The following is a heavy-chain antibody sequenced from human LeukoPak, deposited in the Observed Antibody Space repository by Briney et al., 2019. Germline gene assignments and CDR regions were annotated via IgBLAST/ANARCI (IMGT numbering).Heavy chain of an antibody. CDR2: IKQDGSEK. Sequence: GGSLRLSCAASGFTFSSYWMSWVRQAPGKGLEWVANIKQDGSEKYYVDSVKGRFTISRDNAKNSLYLQMNSLRAEDTAVYYCARVAVGYYDSSGYYYFDYWGQGTLVTVSS. D-gene: IGHD3-22*01. V-gene: IGHV3-7*01. CDR3: ARVAVGYYDSSGYYYFDY. J-gene: IGHJ4*02. CDR1: GFTFSSYW.